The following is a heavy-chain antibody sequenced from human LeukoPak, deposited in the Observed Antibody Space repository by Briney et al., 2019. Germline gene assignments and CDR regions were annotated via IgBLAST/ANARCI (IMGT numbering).Heavy chain of an antibody. Sequence: PGGSLRLSCAASGFTVSSNYMSWVRQAPGKGLEWVSVIYSGGSTYYADSVKGQFTISRDNSKNTLYLQMNSLRAEDTAVYYCASSSVEYYDFWSGYYSYGMDVWGQGTTVTVSS. D-gene: IGHD3-3*01. CDR2: IYSGGST. V-gene: IGHV3-53*01. J-gene: IGHJ6*02. CDR1: GFTVSSNY. CDR3: ASSSVEYYDFWSGYYSYGMDV.